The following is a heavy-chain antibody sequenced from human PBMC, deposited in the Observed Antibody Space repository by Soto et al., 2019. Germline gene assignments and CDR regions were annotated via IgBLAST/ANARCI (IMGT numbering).Heavy chain of an antibody. V-gene: IGHV3-30*18. Sequence: GSLRLSCAASGFTVSSYGMHWVRPAPGKGLEWVAVISYDGSNKYYADSVKGRFTISRDNSKNTLYLQMNSLRAEDTAVYYCAKVRWNYGYYFDYWGQGTLVTVSS. CDR1: GFTVSSYG. D-gene: IGHD1-7*01. CDR3: AKVRWNYGYYFDY. J-gene: IGHJ4*02. CDR2: ISYDGSNK.